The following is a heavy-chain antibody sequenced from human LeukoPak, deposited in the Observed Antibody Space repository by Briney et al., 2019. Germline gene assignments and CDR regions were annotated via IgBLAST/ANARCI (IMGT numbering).Heavy chain of an antibody. CDR2: IKTKADGGTA. D-gene: IGHD1-26*01. J-gene: IGHJ5*02. Sequence: GGSLRLSWASSGFTFNNAGMSWVRQAPGKGLEWVGRIKTKADGGTADYAAPVKGRFTISRDDSKNTLYLQMNSLKTEDTAVYYCTTGLLGAWGQGTLVTVSS. V-gene: IGHV3-15*01. CDR3: TTGLLGA. CDR1: GFTFNNAG.